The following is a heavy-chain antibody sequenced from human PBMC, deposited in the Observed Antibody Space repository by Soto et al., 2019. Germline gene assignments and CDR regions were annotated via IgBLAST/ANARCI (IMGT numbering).Heavy chain of an antibody. CDR1: GFSLNTSGVG. J-gene: IGHJ4*02. Sequence: QITLKESGPTLVKPTQTLTLTCTFSGFSLNTSGVGVGWIRQPPGKALEWLALIYWDDDKRYSPSLKSRLTITKDTSKNQVVLTMTHMDPVDTATYYFAHMGWYYVILTGYSWTIDYWGQGTLVTVSS. CDR3: AHMGWYYVILTGYSWTIDY. D-gene: IGHD3-9*01. CDR2: IYWDDDK. V-gene: IGHV2-5*02.